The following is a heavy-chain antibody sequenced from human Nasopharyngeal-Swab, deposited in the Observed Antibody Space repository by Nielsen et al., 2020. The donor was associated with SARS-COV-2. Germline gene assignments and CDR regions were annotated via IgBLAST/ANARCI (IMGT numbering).Heavy chain of an antibody. CDR2: ISDRGDRT. V-gene: IGHV3-23*01. J-gene: IGHJ4*02. CDR3: AKDRLGAPTYYFDF. Sequence: GGSLRLSCAASGFTFSSYAVSWVRQAPGKGLEWVSVISDRGDRTYYADSVKGRFTISRDNSKNTLYLQMNSLRAEDTAIYYCAKDRLGAPTYYFDFWGQGTLVTVSS. D-gene: IGHD1-26*01. CDR1: GFTFSSYA.